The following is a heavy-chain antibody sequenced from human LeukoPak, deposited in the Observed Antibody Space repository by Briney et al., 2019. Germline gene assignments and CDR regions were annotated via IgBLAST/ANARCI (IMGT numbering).Heavy chain of an antibody. CDR1: GGTFSSYA. V-gene: IGHV1-69*01. D-gene: IGHD3-22*01. J-gene: IGHJ6*02. CDR2: IIPIFGTA. Sequence: GASVKVSCKASGGTFSSYAISWVRQAPGRGLEWMGGIIPIFGTANYAQKFQGRVTITADESTSTAYMELSSLRSEDTAVYYCARCDSSGYLFTYYYYYGMDVWGQGTTVTVSS. CDR3: ARCDSSGYLFTYYYYYGMDV.